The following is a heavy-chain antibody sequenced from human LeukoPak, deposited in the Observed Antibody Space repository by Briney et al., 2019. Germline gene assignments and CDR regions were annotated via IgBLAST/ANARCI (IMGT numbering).Heavy chain of an antibody. D-gene: IGHD1-26*01. CDR1: GFTFSSYS. V-gene: IGHV3-21*01. CDR3: ARGGGWDLFDRVVDY. J-gene: IGHJ4*02. CDR2: ISSSSSYI. Sequence: AGGSLRLSCAASGFTFSSYSMNWVRQAPGKGLEWVSSISSSSSYIYYADSVKGRFTISRDNAKNSLYLQMNSLRAEDTAVYYCARGGGWDLFDRVVDYWGQGTLVTVSS.